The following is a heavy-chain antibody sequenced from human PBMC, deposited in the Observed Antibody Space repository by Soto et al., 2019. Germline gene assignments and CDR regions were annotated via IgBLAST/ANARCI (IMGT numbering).Heavy chain of an antibody. CDR3: ARRERAAGTDWWFDP. Sequence: QLQLQESGPGLVKPSETLSLTCTVSGGSISSSSFHWGWIRQPPGKGLVWIGSIYYSGSTYYSPSLKSRVTVSVDTSKIQFSLKLSAVTAADTGVYYCARRERAAGTDWWFDPWGQGTLVTVSS. CDR2: IYYSGST. J-gene: IGHJ5*02. V-gene: IGHV4-39*01. CDR1: GGSISSSSFH. D-gene: IGHD6-13*01.